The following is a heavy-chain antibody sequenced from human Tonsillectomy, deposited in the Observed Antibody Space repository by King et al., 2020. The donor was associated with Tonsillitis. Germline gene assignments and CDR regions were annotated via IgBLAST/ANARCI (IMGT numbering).Heavy chain of an antibody. J-gene: IGHJ4*02. CDR3: TTDEVDYGDYVEKYYFDY. CDR2: IKSKTDGGTT. D-gene: IGHD4-17*01. V-gene: IGHV3-15*01. Sequence: VQLVESGGGLVKPGGSLRLSCAASGFTFSNAWMSWVRQAPGKGLEWVGRIKSKTDGGTTDYAAPVKGRFTISRDDSKNTLYLQMNSLKTEDTSVYYCTTDEVDYGDYVEKYYFDYWGQGTLVTVSS. CDR1: GFTFSNAW.